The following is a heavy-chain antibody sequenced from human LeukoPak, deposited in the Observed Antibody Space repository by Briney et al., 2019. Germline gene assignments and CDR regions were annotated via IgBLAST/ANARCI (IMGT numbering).Heavy chain of an antibody. V-gene: IGHV4-39*07. Sequence: SETLSLTCTVSGGSISSSSYYWGWIRQPPGKGLEWIGDIYYSGGPYYNPSLRSRVTISLDTSQNQFSLNLTSVTAADTAVYYCAREPGPSRPAGSAWGRGILVTVSS. CDR3: AREPGPSRPAGSA. D-gene: IGHD3-10*01. J-gene: IGHJ1*01. CDR2: IYYSGGP. CDR1: GGSISSSSYY.